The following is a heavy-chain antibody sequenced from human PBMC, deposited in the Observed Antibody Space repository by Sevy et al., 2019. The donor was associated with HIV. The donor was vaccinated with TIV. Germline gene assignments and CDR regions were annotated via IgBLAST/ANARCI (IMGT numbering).Heavy chain of an antibody. Sequence: GGSLRLSCTGSGFMYGDYAINWVRQAPGKGLEWLGFIRRKAYGGTTQYAESVKGRFTISRDDSKSIAYLQMNSLKTEDTAVYYCTSGASFNILSPWDYWGQGTLVTVSS. V-gene: IGHV3-49*04. CDR3: TSGASFNILSPWDY. CDR1: GFMYGDYA. J-gene: IGHJ4*02. CDR2: IRRKAYGGTT. D-gene: IGHD3-3*02.